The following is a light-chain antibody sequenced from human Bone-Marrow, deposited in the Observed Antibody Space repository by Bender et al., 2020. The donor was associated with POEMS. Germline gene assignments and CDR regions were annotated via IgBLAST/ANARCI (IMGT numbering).Light chain of an antibody. CDR2: ADD. Sequence: QSVLTQPPSASGTPGQRVPISFPGGSIGRNPIHLYQQLPGTAPRLVIYADDRRPSGVPNRFSASKSGSSASLAISGLQSEDAADYYCSTWDDRLNAWLFGGGTKLTVL. V-gene: IGLV1-44*01. J-gene: IGLJ3*02. CDR3: STWDDRLNAWL. CDR1: SIGRNP.